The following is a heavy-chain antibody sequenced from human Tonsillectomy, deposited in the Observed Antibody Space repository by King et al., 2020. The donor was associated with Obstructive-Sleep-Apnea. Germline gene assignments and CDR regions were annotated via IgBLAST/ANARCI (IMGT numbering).Heavy chain of an antibody. Sequence: DVQLVESGGGLVKPEGSLRLFCGASGFTFSTYSMHWARQAPGKGLEWVSSIDSTSISIYYADSVKGRFTISRDNAKNSLYLQMNSLRAEDTAVYYCAKGSSGWLEDPTDWYFDFWGRGTLVTVSS. CDR2: IDSTSISI. CDR1: GFTFSTYS. J-gene: IGHJ2*01. CDR3: AKGSSGWLEDPTDWYFDF. D-gene: IGHD6-19*01. V-gene: IGHV3-21*01.